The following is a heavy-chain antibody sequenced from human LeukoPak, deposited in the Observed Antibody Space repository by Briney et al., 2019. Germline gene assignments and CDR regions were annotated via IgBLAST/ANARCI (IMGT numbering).Heavy chain of an antibody. Sequence: EASVKVSCKASGGTFSSYAISWVRQAPGQGLEWMGGIIPIFGTANYAQKFQGRVTITADESTSTAYMELSSLRSEDTAVYYCAREGQDSNYYYYYGMDVWGQGTTVTVSS. CDR1: GGTFSSYA. CDR3: AREGQDSNYYYYYGMDV. V-gene: IGHV1-69*13. CDR2: IIPIFGTA. D-gene: IGHD4-11*01. J-gene: IGHJ6*02.